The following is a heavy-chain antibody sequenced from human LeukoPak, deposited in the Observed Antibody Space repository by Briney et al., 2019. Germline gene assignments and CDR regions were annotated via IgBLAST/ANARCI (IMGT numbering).Heavy chain of an antibody. CDR1: GFTFDDYA. CDR3: AKAFNTARSSYYFDY. D-gene: IGHD2-21*02. V-gene: IGHV3-9*01. J-gene: IGHJ4*02. Sequence: GGSLRLSCAASGFTFDDYAMHWVRQAPGKGLEWVSGISWNSGSIGYADSVKGRFTISRDNSKNTLYLQMNNLRPEDTAVYYCAKAFNTARSSYYFDYWGQGTLVTVSS. CDR2: ISWNSGSI.